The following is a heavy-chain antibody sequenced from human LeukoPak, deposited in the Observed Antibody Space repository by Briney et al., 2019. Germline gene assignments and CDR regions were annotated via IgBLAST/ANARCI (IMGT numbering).Heavy chain of an antibody. D-gene: IGHD6-6*01. CDR3: AIDLTSIAARRDNWFDP. CDR1: GYTFSNYD. CDR2: MNPNSGNT. J-gene: IGHJ5*02. Sequence: ASVKVSCKASGYTFSNYDINWVRQATGQGLEWMGWMNPNSGNTDYAQKFQGRITMTRNTSTSTAYMELSSLRSEDTAVYYCAIDLTSIAARRDNWFDPWGQGTLVTVSS. V-gene: IGHV1-8*01.